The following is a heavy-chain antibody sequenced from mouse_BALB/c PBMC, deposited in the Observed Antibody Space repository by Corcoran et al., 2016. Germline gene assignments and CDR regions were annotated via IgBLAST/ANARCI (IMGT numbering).Heavy chain of an antibody. D-gene: IGHD6-1*01. CDR1: GFTFSSYG. J-gene: IGHJ4*01. CDR2: ISYDGTNK. V-gene: IGHV5-17*01. CDR3: AKEVLERYSSGWPFDL. Sequence: VQLVESGGGVVQPGRSLGLSCAASGFTFSSYGMHWVRQAPGKGLEWMAVISYDGTNKFYGDSVKGRFTISRDNSKDTLYLQMNSLTADDTGVYFCAKEVLERYSSGWPFDLWGQGTLVTVSS.